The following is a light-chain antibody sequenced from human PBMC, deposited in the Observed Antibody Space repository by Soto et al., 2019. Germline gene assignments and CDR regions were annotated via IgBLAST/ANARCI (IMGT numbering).Light chain of an antibody. V-gene: IGKV3-11*01. CDR1: QSVRNY. J-gene: IGKJ1*01. Sequence: EIVLTQSPATLSLSPGERATLSCRASQSVRNYLAWYQQKPGQAPRLLISEASNRAAGIPARFSGSGSGTDFTLTISSLEPEDSAIYYCQQRTNWPPWTFGQGTKVAI. CDR3: QQRTNWPPWT. CDR2: EAS.